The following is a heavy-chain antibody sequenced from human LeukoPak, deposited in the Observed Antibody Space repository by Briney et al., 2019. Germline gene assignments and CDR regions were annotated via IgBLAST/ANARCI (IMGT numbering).Heavy chain of an antibody. Sequence: SETLSLTCTVSGGSISSGDYYWNWIRQPPGKGLEWIGCIYHSGSTYYNPSLKSRVTISVDRSKNQFSLKLSSVTAADTAVYYCARSVGHFDYWGQGTLVTVSS. CDR1: GGSISSGDYY. CDR3: ARSVGHFDY. D-gene: IGHD1-26*01. J-gene: IGHJ4*02. CDR2: IYHSGST. V-gene: IGHV4-30-2*01.